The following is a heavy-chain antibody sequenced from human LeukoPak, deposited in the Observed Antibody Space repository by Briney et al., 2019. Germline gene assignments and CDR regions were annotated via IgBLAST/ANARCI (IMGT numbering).Heavy chain of an antibody. CDR1: GGSMSSYY. Sequence: SETLSLTCTVSGGSMSSYYWSWIRQPPGQGLEWIGYIYSNGSTKYNPSLKSRVTISVDTSKNQFSVKLGSVTAAYTAVYYCARGARAGCSLEPFDYWGQGTLVTVSS. CDR3: ARGARAGCSLEPFDY. J-gene: IGHJ4*02. D-gene: IGHD5-24*01. V-gene: IGHV4-59*08. CDR2: IYSNGST.